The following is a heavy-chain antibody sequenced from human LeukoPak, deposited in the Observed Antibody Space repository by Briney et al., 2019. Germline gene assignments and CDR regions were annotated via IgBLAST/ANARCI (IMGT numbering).Heavy chain of an antibody. J-gene: IGHJ4*02. V-gene: IGHV4-38-2*02. Sequence: PSETLSLTCTVSGYSISSGYYWGWIRQPPGKGLEWIGSIYHSGSTYYNPSLKSRVTISVDTSKNQFSLKLSSVTAADTAVYYCASTRCGGGYCPFDYWGQGTLVTVSS. CDR2: IYHSGST. D-gene: IGHD2-21*01. CDR3: ASTRCGGGYCPFDY. CDR1: GYSISSGYY.